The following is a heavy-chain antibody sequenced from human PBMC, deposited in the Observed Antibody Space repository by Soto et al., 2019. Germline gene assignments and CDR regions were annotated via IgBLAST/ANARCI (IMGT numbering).Heavy chain of an antibody. D-gene: IGHD2-15*01. CDR2: ITNRGTHT. J-gene: IGHJ5*01. CDR1: GFSFSSYT. CDR3: ARAHEVAWFDS. Sequence: GGSLRLSCTASGFSFSSYTMNWVRQAPGKGLQWVASITNRGTHTYSADSVKGRFTISRDNDKNSLYLQMNNLRAEDTATYYCARAHEVAWFDSWGLVTLVTVSS. V-gene: IGHV3-21*06.